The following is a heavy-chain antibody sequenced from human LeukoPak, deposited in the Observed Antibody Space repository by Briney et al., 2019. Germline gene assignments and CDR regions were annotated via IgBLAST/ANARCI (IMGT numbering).Heavy chain of an antibody. Sequence: GGSLRLSCAASGFTVSSYSMNWVRQAPGKGLEWVSYISSSSSTIYYADSVKGRFTISRDNAKNSLYLQMNSLRAEDTAVYYCARVPHCSSTSCYSDYFDYWGQGTLVTVSS. CDR1: GFTVSSYS. CDR3: ARVPHCSSTSCYSDYFDY. J-gene: IGHJ4*02. CDR2: ISSSSSTI. V-gene: IGHV3-48*01. D-gene: IGHD2-2*02.